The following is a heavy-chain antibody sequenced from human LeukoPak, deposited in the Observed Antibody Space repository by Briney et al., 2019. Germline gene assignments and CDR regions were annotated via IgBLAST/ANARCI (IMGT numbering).Heavy chain of an antibody. CDR2: ISGSGGST. Sequence: GGSLRLSCAASGFTFSRFAMNWVRQAPGKGLEWVSVISGSGGSTYYADSVKGRFTISRDNSKNTLFLQVNSLRAEDTAVYYCAKVRTYFYHGLDVWGQGTTVTVSS. V-gene: IGHV3-23*01. J-gene: IGHJ6*02. CDR1: GFTFSRFA. CDR3: AKVRTYFYHGLDV. D-gene: IGHD1-14*01.